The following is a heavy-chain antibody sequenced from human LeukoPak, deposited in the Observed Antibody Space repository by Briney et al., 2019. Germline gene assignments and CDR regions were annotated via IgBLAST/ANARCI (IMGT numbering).Heavy chain of an antibody. D-gene: IGHD7-27*01. V-gene: IGHV3-66*01. J-gene: IGHJ6*02. CDR3: ARDLSVNWGSWYYYGMDV. Sequence: GGSLRLSCAASGFTVSSNYMSWVRQAPGKGLGWVSVIYSGGSTYYADSVKGRFTISRDNSKNTLYLQMNSLRAEDTAVYYCARDLSVNWGSWYYYGMDVWGQGTTVTVSS. CDR1: GFTVSSNY. CDR2: IYSGGST.